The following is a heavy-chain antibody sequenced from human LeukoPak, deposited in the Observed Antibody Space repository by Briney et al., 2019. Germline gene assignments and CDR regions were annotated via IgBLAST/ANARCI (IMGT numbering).Heavy chain of an antibody. J-gene: IGHJ5*02. CDR3: AQNGQSGFSFDP. Sequence: SETLSLTCAVYGASLNGHYWSWIRKPPGKGLEWIGEGSDVGGTKYNPSLKSRVTISADTSKNQFSLKLSSVTAADTAVYYRAQNGQSGFSFDPWGQGTLVTVSS. V-gene: IGHV4-34*01. CDR1: GASLNGHY. D-gene: IGHD2-8*01. CDR2: GSDVGGT.